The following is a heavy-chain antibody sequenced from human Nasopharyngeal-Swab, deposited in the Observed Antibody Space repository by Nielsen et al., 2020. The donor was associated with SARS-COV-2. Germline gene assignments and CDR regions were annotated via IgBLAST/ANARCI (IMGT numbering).Heavy chain of an antibody. CDR3: TSGPGYCCCGRCYSCFDL. V-gene: IGHV3-48*03. Sequence: GESLKISCAASGFTFSIYEINWVRQAPGKRLEWVSFISSTGGTIDYADSVKGLFTISRDNAKNSVYVQMNSLNAEDTAVYYCTSGPGYCCCGRCYSCFDLWGHGTLVTVSS. CDR1: GFTFSIYE. J-gene: IGHJ5*02. D-gene: IGHD2-15*01. CDR2: ISSTGGTI.